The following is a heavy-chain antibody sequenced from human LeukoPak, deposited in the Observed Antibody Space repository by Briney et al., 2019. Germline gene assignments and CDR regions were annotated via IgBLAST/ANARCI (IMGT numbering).Heavy chain of an antibody. CDR1: GGTFSSYA. Sequence: SVRVSCKASGGTFSSYAISWVRQAPGQGLEWMGRIIPILGIANYAQKFQGRVTITADKSTSTAYMELSSLRSEDTAVYYCALTYCGGDCGPYYYYGMDVWGQGTTVTVSS. J-gene: IGHJ6*02. CDR3: ALTYCGGDCGPYYYYGMDV. CDR2: IIPILGIA. D-gene: IGHD2-21*02. V-gene: IGHV1-69*04.